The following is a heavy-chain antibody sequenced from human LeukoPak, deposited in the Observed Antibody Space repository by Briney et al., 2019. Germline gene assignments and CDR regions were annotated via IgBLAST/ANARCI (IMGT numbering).Heavy chain of an antibody. CDR1: GGSFSGYY. D-gene: IGHD6-13*01. J-gene: IGHJ5*02. Sequence: SETLSLTCAVYGGSFSGYYWSWIRQPPGKGLEWIGEINHSGSTNYNPSLKSRVTISVDTSKNQFPLKLSSVTAADTAVYYCARVLPYSSSWYLGGGNWFDPWGQGTLVTVSS. CDR2: INHSGST. CDR3: ARVLPYSSSWYLGGGNWFDP. V-gene: IGHV4-34*01.